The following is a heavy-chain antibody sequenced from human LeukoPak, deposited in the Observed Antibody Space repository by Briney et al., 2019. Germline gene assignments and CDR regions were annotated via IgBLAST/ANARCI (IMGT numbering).Heavy chain of an antibody. V-gene: IGHV3-30*03. CDR3: ATYSSPDY. J-gene: IGHJ4*02. Sequence: PGGSLRLSCAASGFTFSGYGMHWVRQAPGKGLKWVAFISYDGSDKYYTDSVKGRFTISRDNSKNTLYLQMNSLRVEDTAVYFCATYSSPDYWGQGTLVTVSS. CDR2: ISYDGSDK. CDR1: GFTFSGYG. D-gene: IGHD6-13*01.